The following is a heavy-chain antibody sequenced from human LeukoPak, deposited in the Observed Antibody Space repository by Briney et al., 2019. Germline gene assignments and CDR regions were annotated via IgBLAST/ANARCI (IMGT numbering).Heavy chain of an antibody. CDR1: GYTFTSYG. Sequence: GASVKVSCKASGYTFTSYGISWVRQAPGQGLEWMGWISAYNGNTNYAQKLQGRVTMTTDTSTSTAYMELRSLRYDDTAVYYCARHGDYYDSSGYSYYFDYWGQGTLVTVSS. D-gene: IGHD3-22*01. CDR2: ISAYNGNT. V-gene: IGHV1-18*01. CDR3: ARHGDYYDSSGYSYYFDY. J-gene: IGHJ4*02.